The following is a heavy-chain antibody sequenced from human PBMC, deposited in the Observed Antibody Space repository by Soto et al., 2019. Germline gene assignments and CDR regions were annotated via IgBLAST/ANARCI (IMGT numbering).Heavy chain of an antibody. Sequence: SLRLSCAASGFTFSSYAMHWVRQAPGKGLEWVAVISYDGSNKYYADSVKGRFTISRDNSKNTLYLQMNSLRAEDTAVYYCARDSSIAEFDYWGQGTLVTVSS. CDR1: GFTFSSYA. D-gene: IGHD6-6*01. CDR2: ISYDGSNK. CDR3: ARDSSIAEFDY. J-gene: IGHJ4*02. V-gene: IGHV3-30-3*01.